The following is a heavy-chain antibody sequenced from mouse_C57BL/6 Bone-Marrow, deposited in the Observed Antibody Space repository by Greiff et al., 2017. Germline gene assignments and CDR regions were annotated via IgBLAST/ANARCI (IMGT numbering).Heavy chain of an antibody. V-gene: IGHV1-19*01. CDR2: INPYNGGT. D-gene: IGHD1-1*01. Sequence: QLQQSGPVLVKPGASVKMSCKASGYTFTDYYMNWVKQSHGKSLEWIGVINPYNGGTSYNQKFKGKATLTVDKSSSTAYMELNSLTSEDSAVYYCARYYYGSSPRAMDYWGQGTSVTVSS. CDR1: GYTFTDYY. J-gene: IGHJ4*01. CDR3: ARYYYGSSPRAMDY.